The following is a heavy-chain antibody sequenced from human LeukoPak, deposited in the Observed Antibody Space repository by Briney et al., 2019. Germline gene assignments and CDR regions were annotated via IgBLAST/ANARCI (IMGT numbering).Heavy chain of an antibody. CDR3: ARDGSSGYYAGY. Sequence: SETLSLTCTVSGGSISISSYYWGWIRQPPGKGLEWIGSIYYSGSTYYNPSLKSRVTISVDTSKNQFSLKLSSVTAADTAVYYCARDGSSGYYAGYWGQGTLVTVSS. D-gene: IGHD3-22*01. J-gene: IGHJ4*02. CDR2: IYYSGST. V-gene: IGHV4-39*07. CDR1: GGSISISSYY.